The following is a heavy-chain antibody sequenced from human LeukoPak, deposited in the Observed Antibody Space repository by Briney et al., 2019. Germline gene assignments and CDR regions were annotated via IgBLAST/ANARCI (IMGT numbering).Heavy chain of an antibody. CDR3: ARAAQNWNNAPYFDY. CDR1: GGSVSSGNYY. CDR2: IYYSGST. J-gene: IGHJ4*02. V-gene: IGHV4-31*11. Sequence: SETLSLTCAVSGGSVSSGNYYWRWIPQQPGKGLEWIGYIYYSGSTYYNPSLKSRLTISLDTSKNQFSLKLTSLTAADTAIYFCARAAQNWNNAPYFDYWGQGTLVTVSS. D-gene: IGHD1/OR15-1a*01.